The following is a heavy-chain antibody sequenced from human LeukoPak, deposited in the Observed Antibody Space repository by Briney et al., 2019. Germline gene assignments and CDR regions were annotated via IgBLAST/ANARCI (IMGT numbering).Heavy chain of an antibody. J-gene: IGHJ4*02. Sequence: SETLSLTCTVSGGSISSYYWSWIRQPPGKGLEWIGYIYYSGSTYYNPSLKSRVTISVDTSKNQFSLKLSSVTAADTAVYYCARVVSSGYYDSSGADYWGQGTLVTVSS. CDR1: GGSISSYY. V-gene: IGHV4-59*12. D-gene: IGHD3-22*01. CDR2: IYYSGST. CDR3: ARVVSSGYYDSSGADY.